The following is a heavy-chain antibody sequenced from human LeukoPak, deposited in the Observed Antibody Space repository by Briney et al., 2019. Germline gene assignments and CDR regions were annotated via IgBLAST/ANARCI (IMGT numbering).Heavy chain of an antibody. D-gene: IGHD3-10*01. CDR2: IQYNRSNK. Sequence: PGGSLRLSCPASGFTFSTFGMHWVRQAPGKGLEWVAFIQYNRSNKYYADSVKGRFTISRDNSKNTLYLQMDSLRVEDTAVYYCATKATAFRANPFDFWGQGTLVTVSS. CDR1: GFTFSTFG. J-gene: IGHJ4*02. V-gene: IGHV3-30*02. CDR3: ATKATAFRANPFDF.